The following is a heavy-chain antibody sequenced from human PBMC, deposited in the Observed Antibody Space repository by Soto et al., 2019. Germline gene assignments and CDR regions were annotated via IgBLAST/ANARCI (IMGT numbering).Heavy chain of an antibody. CDR3: ARHSYGPYYFDY. Sequence: EVQLVESGGGLIQPGGSLRLSCAASGFTVSSNYMSWVRQAPGKGLEWVSVIYSGGSTYYADSVKGRFTISRDNSKNTLYLQMNSRRAEDTAVYYCARHSYGPYYFDYWGQGTLVTVSS. J-gene: IGHJ4*02. D-gene: IGHD5-18*01. CDR2: IYSGGST. V-gene: IGHV3-53*01. CDR1: GFTVSSNY.